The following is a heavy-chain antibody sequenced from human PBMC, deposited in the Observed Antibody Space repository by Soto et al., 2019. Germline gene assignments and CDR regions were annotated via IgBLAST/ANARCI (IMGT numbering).Heavy chain of an antibody. J-gene: IGHJ4*02. D-gene: IGHD3-3*01. CDR2: VSAYNGNT. V-gene: IGHV1-18*01. Sequence: ASVKVSCKASGYTFTSYGIGWVRQAPGQGLEWMGWVSAYNGNTNYAQKLQGRVTMTTDTSTSTAYMELRSLRSDDTAVYYCARAAEVFGVVIDFDYWGQGTLVTVSS. CDR1: GYTFTSYG. CDR3: ARAAEVFGVVIDFDY.